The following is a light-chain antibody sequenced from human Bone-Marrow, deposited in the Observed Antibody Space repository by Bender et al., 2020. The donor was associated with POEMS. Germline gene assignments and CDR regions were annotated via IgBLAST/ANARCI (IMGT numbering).Light chain of an antibody. V-gene: IGLV2-14*01. CDR1: SNDVGAYNY. Sequence: QSALTQPASVSGSPGQSITISCTGTSNDVGAYNYVSWYQQYPGKAPQLMIYDVSNRPSGVSNRFSGSKSGKTASLTISGLQAEDEANYYCCSYAGSRNLVIFGGGTKLTVL. CDR3: CSYAGSRNLVI. CDR2: DVS. J-gene: IGLJ2*01.